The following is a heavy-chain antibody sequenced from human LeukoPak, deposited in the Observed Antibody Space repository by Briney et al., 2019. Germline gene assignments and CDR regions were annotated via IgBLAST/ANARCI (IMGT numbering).Heavy chain of an antibody. V-gene: IGHV3-53*01. CDR3: ARDRVYLGREDAFDI. CDR2: IYSIGST. J-gene: IGHJ3*02. D-gene: IGHD7-27*01. CDR1: GFSVSSSF. Sequence: GGSLRLSCAASGFSVSSSFMSWVRQAPGKGLEWVSVIYSIGSTFYADSVKGRFTISRDNSKNTLYLHMNSLRTENTAVYYCARDRVYLGREDAFDIWGQGTMVTVSS.